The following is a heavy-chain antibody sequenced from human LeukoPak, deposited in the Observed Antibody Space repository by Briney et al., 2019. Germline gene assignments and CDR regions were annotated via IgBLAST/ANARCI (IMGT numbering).Heavy chain of an antibody. Sequence: PSETLSLTCTVSGGSVSSTHYWGWIRQPPGKGLEWIGSIYYGGSTYYNASLRSRVTTSVDTSKNQFSLKLSSVTAADTAVYYCTSYGVTFSFDYWGQGILVTVSS. CDR3: TSYGVTFSFDY. J-gene: IGHJ4*02. V-gene: IGHV4-39*07. CDR2: IYYGGST. D-gene: IGHD4/OR15-4a*01. CDR1: GGSVSSTHY.